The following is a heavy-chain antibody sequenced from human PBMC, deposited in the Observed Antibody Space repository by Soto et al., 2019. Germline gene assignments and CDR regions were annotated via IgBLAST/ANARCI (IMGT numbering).Heavy chain of an antibody. Sequence: VGSLRLSCAVSGFTFSSYSMNWVRQAPGNGLEWVSSISSGNSYIYYADSVRGRFTVSRDNAKSSLYLQMNSLRAEDTAVYYCATQMDYNILTGYRPFDYWGQGTLVTVCS. CDR2: ISSGNSYI. CDR1: GFTFSSYS. V-gene: IGHV3-21*01. J-gene: IGHJ4*02. D-gene: IGHD3-9*01. CDR3: ATQMDYNILTGYRPFDY.